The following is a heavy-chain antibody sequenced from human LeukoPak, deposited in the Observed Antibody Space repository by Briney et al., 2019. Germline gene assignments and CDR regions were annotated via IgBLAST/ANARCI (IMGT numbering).Heavy chain of an antibody. CDR2: IIPIFGTA. J-gene: IGHJ3*02. CDR1: GGTFSSYA. D-gene: IGHD2-2*01. Sequence: SVKVSCKASGGTFSSYAISWVRQAPGQGLEWMGGIIPIFGTASYAQKFQGRVTITADESTSTAYMELSSLRSEDTAVYYCARGPDIVVVPAAMEEGAFDIWGQGTMVTVSS. CDR3: ARGPDIVVVPAAMEEGAFDI. V-gene: IGHV1-69*13.